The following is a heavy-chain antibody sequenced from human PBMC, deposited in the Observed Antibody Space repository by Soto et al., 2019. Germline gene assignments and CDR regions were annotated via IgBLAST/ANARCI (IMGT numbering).Heavy chain of an antibody. CDR3: ARTTLGATTSAFDI. Sequence: PSETLSLTCAVSGGSISSSNWWSWVRQPPGKGLEWIGEIYHSGSTNYNPSLKSRVTISVDKSKNQFSLKLSSVTAADTAVYYCARTTLGATTSAFDIWGQGPMVTVSS. V-gene: IGHV4-4*02. CDR2: IYHSGST. D-gene: IGHD1-26*01. CDR1: GGSISSSNW. J-gene: IGHJ3*02.